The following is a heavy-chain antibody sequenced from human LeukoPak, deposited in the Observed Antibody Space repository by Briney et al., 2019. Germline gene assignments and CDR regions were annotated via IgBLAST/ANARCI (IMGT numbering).Heavy chain of an antibody. D-gene: IGHD6-19*01. V-gene: IGHV6-1*01. J-gene: IGHJ6*02. CDR2: TYYRSKFYN. CDR1: GDSVSSNSAA. CDR3: ARGGSSGWYGLNYYYYGMDV. Sequence: SQTLSLTCALSGDSVSSNSAAWNWIRQSPSRGLEWLGRTYYRSKFYNDYAVSVKSRITINPDTSKNQFSLQLNSVTPEDTAVYYCARGGSSGWYGLNYYYYGMDVWGQGTTVTVSS.